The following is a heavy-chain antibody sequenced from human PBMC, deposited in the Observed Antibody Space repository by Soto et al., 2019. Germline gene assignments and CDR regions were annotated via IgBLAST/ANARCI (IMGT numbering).Heavy chain of an antibody. CDR1: GVSISSVSISSNY. J-gene: IGHJ4*02. D-gene: IGHD6-19*01. CDR2: IQYNGNT. V-gene: IGHV4-61*01. Sequence: SETLSLTCTVSGVSISSVSISSNYWSWIRQPPGKGLEWIGSIQYNGNTNYSPSLKSRLTISIDTSKNQFSLHLSSVTAADTAVYYCARIPYNSAYFDYWGQGTLVTVSS. CDR3: ARIPYNSAYFDY.